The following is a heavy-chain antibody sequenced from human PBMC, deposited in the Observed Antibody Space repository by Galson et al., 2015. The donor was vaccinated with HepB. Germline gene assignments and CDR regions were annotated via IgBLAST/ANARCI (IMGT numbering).Heavy chain of an antibody. D-gene: IGHD5-18*01. CDR2: IYYSGTT. CDR3: ARRPDRSGYSYGYHYFDS. Sequence: SETLSLTCTVSGGSISSYYWSWIRQPPGEGLEWIGYIYYSGTTNYNPSLRSRVTISVDKSKKQFSLKLTSVTAADTAMYYCARRPDRSGYSYGYHYFDSWGQGTLVTVSS. V-gene: IGHV4-59*08. J-gene: IGHJ4*02. CDR1: GGSISSYY.